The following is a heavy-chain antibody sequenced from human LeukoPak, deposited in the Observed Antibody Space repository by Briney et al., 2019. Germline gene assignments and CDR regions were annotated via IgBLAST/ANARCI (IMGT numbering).Heavy chain of an antibody. D-gene: IGHD2-15*01. V-gene: IGHV4-59*08. CDR2: IYYSGST. CDR1: GASISSYY. J-gene: IGHJ3*01. Sequence: SETLSLTCTVSGASISSYYWSWIRQPPGKGLEWIGYIYYSGSTNYNPSLKSRVTISVDTSKNQFSLKLSSVTAADTAVYYCATLGYCSAGSCWGQGTMVAVSS. CDR3: ATLGYCSAGSC.